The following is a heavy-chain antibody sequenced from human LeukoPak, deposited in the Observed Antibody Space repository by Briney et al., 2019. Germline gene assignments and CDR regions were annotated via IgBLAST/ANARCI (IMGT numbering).Heavy chain of an antibody. CDR1: GDSISSSNW. CDR2: IYHSGST. V-gene: IGHV4-4*02. CDR3: ARSFRYSGYDYYFDP. D-gene: IGHD5-12*01. J-gene: IGHJ5*02. Sequence: SGTLSLTCAVSGDSISSSNWWSWVRQPPGKGLEWIGQIYHSGSTNYNPSLKSRVTISRDKSKNQFSLELTSVTAADTAVYYCARSFRYSGYDYYFDPWGQGTLVTVSS.